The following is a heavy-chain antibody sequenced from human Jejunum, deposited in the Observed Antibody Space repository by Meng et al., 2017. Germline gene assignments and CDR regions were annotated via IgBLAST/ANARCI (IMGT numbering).Heavy chain of an antibody. V-gene: IGHV3-74*01. J-gene: IGHJ4*02. CDR2: INGDGVTT. CDR3: AREWGAGQVPIDN. Sequence: GESLKISCAASGFSFSTYWMHWVRQVPGKGLVWVSRINGDGVTTNYADSVKGRFTISRDNAKSTLYLQMNSLRAEDTATYYCAREWGAGQVPIDNWDQGTLVTVSS. D-gene: IGHD3-16*01. CDR1: GFSFSTYW.